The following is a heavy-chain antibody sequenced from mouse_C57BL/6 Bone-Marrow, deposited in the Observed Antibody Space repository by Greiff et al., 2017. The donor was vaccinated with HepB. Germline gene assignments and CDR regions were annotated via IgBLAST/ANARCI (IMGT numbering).Heavy chain of an antibody. CDR1: GFTFSSYA. CDR2: ISDGGSYT. CDR3: ARDLGIYYYGTAMDY. V-gene: IGHV5-4*01. Sequence: EVQLQQSGGGLVKPGGSLKLSCAASGFTFSSYAMSWVRQTPGKRLEWVATISDGGSYTYYPDNVKGRFTISRDNAKNNLYLQMSHLKSEDTAMYYCARDLGIYYYGTAMDYWGQGTSVTVSS. J-gene: IGHJ4*01. D-gene: IGHD1-1*01.